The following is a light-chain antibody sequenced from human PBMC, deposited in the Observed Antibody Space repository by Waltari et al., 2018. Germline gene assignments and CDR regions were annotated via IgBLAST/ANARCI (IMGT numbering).Light chain of an antibody. V-gene: IGLV1-47*01. CDR2: RNN. J-gene: IGLJ3*02. Sequence: QSVMTQPPSASGTPGQRVTIPCSGRNSNIGNNHVYWYQQLPGAAPKLLIYRNNQRPSGVPDRFSVSKSGTSASLAISGLRSEDEGDYYCGGWDDSLNGWVFGGGTKLTVL. CDR3: GGWDDSLNGWV. CDR1: NSNIGNNH.